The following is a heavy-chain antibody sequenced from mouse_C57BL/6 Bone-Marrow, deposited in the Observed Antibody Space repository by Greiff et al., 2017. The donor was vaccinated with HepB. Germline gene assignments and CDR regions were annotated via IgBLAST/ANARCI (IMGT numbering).Heavy chain of an antibody. D-gene: IGHD2-1*01. CDR1: GFTFSSYA. V-gene: IGHV5-4*01. CDR3: ARYYGNPAWFAY. J-gene: IGHJ3*01. Sequence: EVQGVESGGGLVKPGGSLKLSCAASGFTFSSYAMSWVRQTPEKRLEWVATISDGGSYTYYPDNVKGRFTISRDNAKKNLYLQMSHLKSEDTAMYYFARYYGNPAWFAYWGQGTLVTVSA. CDR2: ISDGGSYT.